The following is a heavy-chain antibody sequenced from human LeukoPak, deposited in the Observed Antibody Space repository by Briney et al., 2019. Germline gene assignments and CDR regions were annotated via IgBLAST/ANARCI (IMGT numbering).Heavy chain of an antibody. J-gene: IGHJ5*02. Sequence: SETLSLTCTVSGGSISSSSYYWGWIRQPPGKGLEWIGRIYYSGSTYYNPSLKSRVTISVDTSKNQFSLKLSSVTAADTAVYYCARRSSSSPTPYWFDPWGQGTLVTVSS. V-gene: IGHV4-39*01. CDR3: ARRSSSSPTPYWFDP. D-gene: IGHD6-6*01. CDR2: IYYSGST. CDR1: GGSISSSSYY.